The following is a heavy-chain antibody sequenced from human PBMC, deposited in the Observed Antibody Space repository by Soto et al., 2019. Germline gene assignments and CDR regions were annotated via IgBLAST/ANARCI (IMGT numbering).Heavy chain of an antibody. J-gene: IGHJ6*02. CDR2: ISYDGSNK. D-gene: IGHD4-4*01. Sequence: GSLRLSCAASGFTFSYYGMHWVRQAPGKGLEWVAVISYDGSNKYYADSVKGHFTISRDNSKNTLYLEMNSLRAEDTALYYCAKDFLTIVTTAYDYGMDAWGQGTKVTVSS. CDR3: AKDFLTIVTTAYDYGMDA. V-gene: IGHV3-30*18. CDR1: GFTFSYYG.